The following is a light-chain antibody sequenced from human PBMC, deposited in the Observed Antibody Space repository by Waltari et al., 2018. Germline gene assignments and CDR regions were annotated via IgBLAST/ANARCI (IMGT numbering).Light chain of an antibody. CDR2: RNK. V-gene: IGLV1-47*01. J-gene: IGLJ3*02. CDR3: AAWDDSLSRWL. Sequence: SVLTQPPSASGTPGQRVTISCSGRSSNIGSNYVYWYQHVPGAAPKLLSYRNKQRPSGVPNRFAGSKSGTSASLAISGLRSEEEADYYCAAWDDSLSRWLLGGGTKLTVL. CDR1: SSNIGSNY.